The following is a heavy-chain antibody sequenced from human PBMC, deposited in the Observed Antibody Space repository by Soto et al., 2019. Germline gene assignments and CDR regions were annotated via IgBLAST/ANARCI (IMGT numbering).Heavy chain of an antibody. V-gene: IGHV1-18*01. CDR1: GYTFTSYG. CDR3: ARVVDCSSTRCYGGMDV. Sequence: ASLKVSCKASGYTFTSYGISWVRQAPGQGLEWMGWISAYNGNTNYAQKLQGRVTMTTDTSTSTAYMELRSLRSDDTAVYYCARVVDCSSTRCYGGMDVRGQGTTVTVSS. CDR2: ISAYNGNT. D-gene: IGHD2-2*01. J-gene: IGHJ6*02.